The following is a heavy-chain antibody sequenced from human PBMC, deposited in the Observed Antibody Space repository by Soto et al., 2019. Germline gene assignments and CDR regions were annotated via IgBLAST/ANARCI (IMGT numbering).Heavy chain of an antibody. D-gene: IGHD3-22*01. J-gene: IGHJ5*02. CDR1: GFSFSNAW. CDR2: IKGKTDGDTT. CDR3: TTAYDSSGYYYWESQFDP. V-gene: IGHV3-15*01. Sequence: GGSLSLSCVASGFSFSNAWISWVRQAPGKGLEWVGRIKGKTDGDTTDYAAPVKGRFTISRHDSKNTLYLQMNSLKTEDTAVYYCTTAYDSSGYYYWESQFDPWGQGTQVTVSS.